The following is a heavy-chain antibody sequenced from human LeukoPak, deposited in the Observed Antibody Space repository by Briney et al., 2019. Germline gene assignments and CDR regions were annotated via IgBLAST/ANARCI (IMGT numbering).Heavy chain of an antibody. CDR2: ISSSSSYI. V-gene: IGHV3-21*01. J-gene: IGHJ6*03. CDR1: GFTFSSYS. D-gene: IGHD4-17*01. Sequence: GGSLRLSCAASGFTFSSYSMNWVRQAPGKGLEWVSSISSSSSYIYYADSVKGRFTISRDNAKNSLYLQMNSLRAEDTAVYYCPRMTTVLPYYYYSNRAVGGKGPTFPVSS. CDR3: PRMTTVLPYYYYSNRAV.